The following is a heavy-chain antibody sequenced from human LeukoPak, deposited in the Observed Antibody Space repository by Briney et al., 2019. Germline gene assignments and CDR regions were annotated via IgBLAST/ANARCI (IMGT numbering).Heavy chain of an antibody. Sequence: ASVKVSCKVSGYTLTELSMHWVRQAPGKGLEWMGGFDPEDGETIYAQKFQGRVTMTEDTSTDTAYMELSSLRSEDTAVYYCARDLGESSWMAFDIWGQGTMVTVSS. V-gene: IGHV1-24*01. D-gene: IGHD6-13*01. J-gene: IGHJ3*02. CDR2: FDPEDGET. CDR3: ARDLGESSWMAFDI. CDR1: GYTLTELS.